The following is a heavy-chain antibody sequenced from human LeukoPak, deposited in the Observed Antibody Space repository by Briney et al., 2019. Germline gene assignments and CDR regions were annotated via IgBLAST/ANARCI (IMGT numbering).Heavy chain of an antibody. D-gene: IGHD1-26*01. J-gene: IGHJ4*02. CDR1: GFTFSSYS. CDR3: AKDQRGSIDY. CDR2: ISSSSSTI. V-gene: IGHV3-48*01. Sequence: PGGSLRLSCAASGFTFSSYSMNWVRQAPGKGLEWVSYISSSSSTIYYADSVKGRFTISRDNSKNTLYLQMNSLRAEDTAVYYCAKDQRGSIDYWGQGTLVTVSS.